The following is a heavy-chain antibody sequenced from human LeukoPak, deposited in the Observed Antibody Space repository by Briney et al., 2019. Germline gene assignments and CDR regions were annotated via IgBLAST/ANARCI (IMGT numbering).Heavy chain of an antibody. Sequence: SETLSLTCTASGGSMSPFYWSWIRQPPGKGLEWIGYIYYSGSTNYNPSLKSRVTISVDTSKNQFSLKLSSVTAADTAVYYCARGYSYGFLSSDYWGQGTLVTVSS. CDR2: IYYSGST. CDR3: ARGYSYGFLSSDY. J-gene: IGHJ4*02. D-gene: IGHD5-18*01. CDR1: GGSMSPFY. V-gene: IGHV4-59*01.